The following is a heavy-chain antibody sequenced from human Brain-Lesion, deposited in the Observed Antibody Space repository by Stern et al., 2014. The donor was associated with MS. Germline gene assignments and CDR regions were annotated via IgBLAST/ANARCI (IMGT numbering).Heavy chain of an antibody. CDR1: GYTLTELS. J-gene: IGHJ4*02. CDR2: FDPEDGET. D-gene: IGHD1-26*01. V-gene: IGHV1-24*01. Sequence: MQLVQSGAEMKKPGASVKVSCKVSGYTLTELSMHWVRQAPRKGLEWMGGFDPEDGETIYAQKFQGRVTMTEDTSTDTAYMELSSLRSEDTAVYYCATLSPGAGGNYYRHFDYWGQGTLVTVSS. CDR3: ATLSPGAGGNYYRHFDY.